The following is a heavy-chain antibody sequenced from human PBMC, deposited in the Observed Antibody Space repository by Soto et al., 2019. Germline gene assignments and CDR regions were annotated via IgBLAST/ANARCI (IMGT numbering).Heavy chain of an antibody. CDR1: GCSISSGGYS. CDR3: ARRRGFPYYYGMDV. Sequence: SEILCLTCAVSGCSISSGGYSWSWIRQPPGKGLEWIGYIYHSGSTYYNPSLKSRVTISVDRSKNQFSLKLSSVTAADTAVYYCARRRGFPYYYGMDVWGQGTTVTVSS. V-gene: IGHV4-30-2*01. CDR2: IYHSGST. D-gene: IGHD5-12*01. J-gene: IGHJ6*02.